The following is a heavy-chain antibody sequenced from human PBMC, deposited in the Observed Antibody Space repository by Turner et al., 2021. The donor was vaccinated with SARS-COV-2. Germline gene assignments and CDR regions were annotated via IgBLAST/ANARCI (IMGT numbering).Heavy chain of an antibody. D-gene: IGHD5-18*01. CDR1: GGSISRSSYY. Sequence: QLQLQESGPGLVKPSETLSLTCSVSGGSISRSSYYWGWIRQPPGKGLEWIGNIYYSGSTYYNPSLKSRVTISVDTSKNQFSLKLSSVTAADTAVYYCARLMDTAMDYYGMDVWGQGNTVTVSS. V-gene: IGHV4-39*01. CDR3: ARLMDTAMDYYGMDV. J-gene: IGHJ6*02. CDR2: IYYSGST.